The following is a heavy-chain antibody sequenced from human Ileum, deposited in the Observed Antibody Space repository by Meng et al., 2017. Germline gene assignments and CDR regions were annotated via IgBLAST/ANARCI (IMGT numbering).Heavy chain of an antibody. CDR1: GFTFSDYE. CDR3: ARDIWGSYDY. J-gene: IGHJ4*02. CDR2: SRNKGNSYTT. V-gene: IGHV3-72*01. D-gene: IGHD1-26*01. Sequence: GGSLRFSCAASGFTFSDYELDWVRQAPGKGLEWVGRSRNKGNSYTTEYAASVKGRFTISRDDSKNSLYLQMNSLKTEDTAVYYCARDIWGSYDYWGQGTLVTVSS.